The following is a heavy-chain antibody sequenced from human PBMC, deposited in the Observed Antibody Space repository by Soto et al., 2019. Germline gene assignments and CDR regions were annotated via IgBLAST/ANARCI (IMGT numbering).Heavy chain of an antibody. CDR3: AKDVHYDSSGGLDS. Sequence: EVRLLESGGGLEQPGGSLRLSCVISGFTFDNYAMSWVRQAPGKGLEWVSAISGGGGGTYYADSVRGRFIISRDNSKNTVYLQVNGIRTEDTAVYYCAKDVHYDSSGGLDSWGQVTLVTVSS. CDR2: ISGGGGGT. V-gene: IGHV3-23*01. J-gene: IGHJ4*02. D-gene: IGHD3-22*01. CDR1: GFTFDNYA.